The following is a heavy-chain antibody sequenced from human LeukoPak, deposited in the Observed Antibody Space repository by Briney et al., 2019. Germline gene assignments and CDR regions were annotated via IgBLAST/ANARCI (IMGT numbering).Heavy chain of an antibody. V-gene: IGHV1-18*01. J-gene: IGHJ4*02. CDR3: ARGIIGYYFDY. Sequence: GASVKVSCKTSGYTFTIYGISWVCQAPGQGLEWMGLISAYGNTNYAQNLQGRVTMTTDTSTSTAYMELRSLRSDDTAVYYCARGIIGYYFDYWGRRTLVTVSS. CDR2: ISAYGNT. D-gene: IGHD2-15*01. CDR1: GYTFTIYG.